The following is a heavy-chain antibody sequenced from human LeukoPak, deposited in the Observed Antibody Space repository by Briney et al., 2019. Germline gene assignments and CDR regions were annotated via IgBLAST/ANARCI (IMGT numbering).Heavy chain of an antibody. J-gene: IGHJ4*02. CDR3: ARDRREGSWN. Sequence: SETLSLTCIVSGGSISGYYWNWIRQPAGKGLEWIGRIYINGNTNYNPSVKSRATMSIDTSRDQFSLKLSSVTAADTAVYYCARDRREGSWNWGQGTLVTVSS. CDR2: IYINGNT. V-gene: IGHV4-4*07. D-gene: IGHD1-1*01. CDR1: GGSISGYY.